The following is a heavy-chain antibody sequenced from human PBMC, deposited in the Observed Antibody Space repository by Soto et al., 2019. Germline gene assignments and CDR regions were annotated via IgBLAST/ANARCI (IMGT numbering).Heavy chain of an antibody. V-gene: IGHV1-69*01. CDR2: ITPTLNIA. CDR3: ARGDYSGSNPASVDY. CDR1: GGTFSSYT. Sequence: QLQLVQSGAEVREPGSSVKVSCKASGGTFSSYTVIWVRPAPGQGLEGMGGITPTLNIAKYAEKYQGRVTITADETTSTVNRHLSSLRSEDTAVYFCARGDYSGSNPASVDYWGQGTRVAVSS. J-gene: IGHJ4*02. D-gene: IGHD1-26*01.